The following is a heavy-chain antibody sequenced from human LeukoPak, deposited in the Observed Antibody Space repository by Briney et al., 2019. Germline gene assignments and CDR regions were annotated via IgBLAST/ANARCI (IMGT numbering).Heavy chain of an antibody. CDR2: IYYSGST. J-gene: IGHJ4*02. Sequence: SETLSLTCTVSGGSISSYYWSWIRQPPGKGLEWIGYIYYSGSTNYNPSLKSRVTISVDTSKNQFSLKLSSVTAADTAVYYCATAVDTGTFDYWGQGTLVTVSS. CDR1: GGSISSYY. CDR3: ATAVDTGTFDY. V-gene: IGHV4-59*01. D-gene: IGHD5-18*01.